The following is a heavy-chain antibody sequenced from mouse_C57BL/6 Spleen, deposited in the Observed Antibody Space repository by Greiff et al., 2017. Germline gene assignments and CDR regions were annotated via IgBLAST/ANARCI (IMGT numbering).Heavy chain of an antibody. V-gene: IGHV1-69*01. D-gene: IGHD2-4*01. CDR2: IDPSDSYT. Sequence: VQLQQPGAELVMPGASVKLSCKASGYTFTSYWMHWVKQRPGQGLEWIGEIDPSDSYTNYNQKFKGKSTLTVDKSSSTAYMQLSSLTSEDSAVYYCARSLYDYDEGWYFDVWGTGTTVTVSS. CDR3: ARSLYDYDEGWYFDV. CDR1: GYTFTSYW. J-gene: IGHJ1*03.